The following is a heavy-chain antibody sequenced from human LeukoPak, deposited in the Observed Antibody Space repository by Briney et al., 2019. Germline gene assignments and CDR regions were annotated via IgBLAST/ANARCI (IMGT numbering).Heavy chain of an antibody. CDR1: GGSISSGDYY. J-gene: IGHJ4*02. CDR2: IYYSGST. D-gene: IGHD1-26*01. CDR3: ARVREWELPYFDY. Sequence: PSQTLSLTCTVSGGSISSGDYYWSWIRQPPGKGLEWIGYIYYSGSTYYNSSLKSRVTISVDTSKNQFSLKLSSVTAADTAVYYCARVREWELPYFDYWGQGTLVTVSS. V-gene: IGHV4-30-4*08.